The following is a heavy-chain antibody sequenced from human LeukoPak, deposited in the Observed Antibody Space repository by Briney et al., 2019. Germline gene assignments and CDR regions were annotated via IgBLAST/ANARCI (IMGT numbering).Heavy chain of an antibody. CDR3: ARLDYDILTGYHFDY. CDR2: IYTSGST. Sequence: PSETLSLTCTVSGGSISSYFWSWIRQSAGKGLEWIGRIYTSGSTYNNPSLKSRVTMSVDTSKNQFSLKLSSVTAADTAVYYCARLDYDILTGYHFDYWGQGTLVTVSS. CDR1: GGSISSYF. J-gene: IGHJ4*02. D-gene: IGHD3-9*01. V-gene: IGHV4-4*07.